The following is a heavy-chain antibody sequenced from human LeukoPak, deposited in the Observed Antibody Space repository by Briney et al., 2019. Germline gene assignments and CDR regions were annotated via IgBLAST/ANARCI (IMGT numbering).Heavy chain of an antibody. Sequence: GRSLRLSCAASGFTFSSYAMHWVRQAPGKGPEWVSSISSISTYTHYADAVKGRFTIYRDNTKNSLYLQMNRLRAEVTAVFYCARHKGGHVGATSLDAFDIWGQGTMVNVSS. V-gene: IGHV3-21*01. CDR1: GFTFSSYA. D-gene: IGHD1-26*01. CDR3: ARHKGGHVGATSLDAFDI. CDR2: ISSISTYT. J-gene: IGHJ3*02.